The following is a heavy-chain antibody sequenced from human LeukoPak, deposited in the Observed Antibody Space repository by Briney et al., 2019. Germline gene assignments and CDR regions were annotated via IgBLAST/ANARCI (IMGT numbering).Heavy chain of an antibody. CDR1: GFTFSNCA. J-gene: IGHJ4*02. CDR2: ISYDGSNK. Sequence: GRSLRLSCAASGFTFSNCAIHWVRQAPGKGLEWVAVISYDGSNKYYADSVKGRFTISRDNSKNTLYLQMNSLRAEDTAVYYCARDFSLNSGGNGAPYHLLDYWGQGTLVTVSS. CDR3: ARDFSLNSGGNGAPYHLLDY. V-gene: IGHV3-30-3*01. D-gene: IGHD4-23*01.